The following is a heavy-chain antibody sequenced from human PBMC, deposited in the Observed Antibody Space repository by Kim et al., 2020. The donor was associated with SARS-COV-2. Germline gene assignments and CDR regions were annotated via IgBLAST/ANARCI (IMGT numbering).Heavy chain of an antibody. CDR2: IYYSGST. CDR3: ARGRGHHHYYYYYGMDV. J-gene: IGHJ6*02. CDR1: GGSISSGGYY. V-gene: IGHV4-31*03. Sequence: SETLSLTCTVSGGSISSGGYYWSWIRQHPGKGLEWIGYIYYSGSTYYNPSLKSRVTISVDTSKNQFSLKLSSVTAADTAVYYCARGRGHHHYYYYYGMDVWGQGTTVTVSS.